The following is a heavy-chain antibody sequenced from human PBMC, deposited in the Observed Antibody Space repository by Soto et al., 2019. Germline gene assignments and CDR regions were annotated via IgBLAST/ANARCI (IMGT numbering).Heavy chain of an antibody. J-gene: IGHJ4*02. CDR3: ARRYGGNFDY. CDR1: GGSISSYY. V-gene: IGHV4-59*01. D-gene: IGHD3-16*01. CDR2: IYYSGST. Sequence: QVQLQESGPGLVKPSETLSLTCTVSGGSISSYYWSWIRQPPGKGLEWIGNIYYSGSTNYKPSLRSRVTISVDSSKNQFSLKLSSVTAADTSVYYCARRYGGNFDYWGQGTLVTVSS.